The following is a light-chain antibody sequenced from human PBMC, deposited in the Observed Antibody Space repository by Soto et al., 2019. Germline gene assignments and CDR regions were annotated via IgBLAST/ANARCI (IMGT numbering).Light chain of an antibody. V-gene: IGKV3-20*01. J-gene: IGKJ5*01. CDR3: QHYDNSPIT. Sequence: EIPLTQSPGTLSLSPGESATLLCRASQFVSSGSLAWYQQKPGQAPRLLIYGASNRATGIPGRFSASGSGTDFTLTITPLEPEDSAVYFCQHYDNSPITFGQGTRLDIK. CDR2: GAS. CDR1: QFVSSGS.